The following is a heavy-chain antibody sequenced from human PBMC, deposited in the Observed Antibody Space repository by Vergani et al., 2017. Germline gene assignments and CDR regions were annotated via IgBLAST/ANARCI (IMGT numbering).Heavy chain of an antibody. CDR3: ASLDVWDWGECNYFNY. J-gene: IGHJ4*01. CDR2: IHPADSDT. CDR1: GYSFTNYW. D-gene: IGHD1-26*01. V-gene: IGHV5-51*01. Sequence: EVQLVQSGAEVKKPGESLTISCQISGYSFTNYWIGWVRQMPGKGLEWMGIIHPADSDTRYSPSFQGQVTISVDKSISTAYLQRSSLRASDSAMYYCASLDVWDWGECNYFNYEGNGALVTVSS.